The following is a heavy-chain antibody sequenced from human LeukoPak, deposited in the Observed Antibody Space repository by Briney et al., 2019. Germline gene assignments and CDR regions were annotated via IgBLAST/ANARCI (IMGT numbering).Heavy chain of an antibody. CDR1: GDSVSSKSAA. J-gene: IGHJ2*01. CDR3: ARGGPGDPFDWYFDL. V-gene: IGHV6-1*01. D-gene: IGHD3-16*01. Sequence: SQTLSLTCAISGDSVSSKSAAWNWFRQSPSRGLEWLGRTYYRSKWYNDCAVSVKSRITINPDTSKNQFSLQLSSVSPEDTAVYYCARGGPGDPFDWYFDLWGRGTLVTVSS. CDR2: TYYRSKWYN.